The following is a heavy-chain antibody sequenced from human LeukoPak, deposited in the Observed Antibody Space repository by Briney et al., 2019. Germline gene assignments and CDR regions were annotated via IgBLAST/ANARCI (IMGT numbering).Heavy chain of an antibody. CDR2: ISAYNGNT. D-gene: IGHD3-22*01. Sequence: GASVKVSCKVSGYTCTSYRISWVRQAPGQGLEWMGWISAYNGNTNYAQKLQGRVTMTTDTSTSTAYMELRSLRSDDTAVYYCASDSDYSYDSSAWGFDYSGQGTLVTVSS. CDR3: ASDSDYSYDSSAWGFDY. CDR1: GYTCTSYR. J-gene: IGHJ4*02. V-gene: IGHV1-18*01.